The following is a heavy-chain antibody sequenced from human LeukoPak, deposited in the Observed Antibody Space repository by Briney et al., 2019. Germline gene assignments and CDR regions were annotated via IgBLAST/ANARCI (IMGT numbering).Heavy chain of an antibody. J-gene: IGHJ4*02. D-gene: IGHD1-14*01. V-gene: IGHV1-2*02. Sequence: GASVKVSCKTSGYTFTDEYIHWVRQAPGHGLECMGWMHPNTGDTVYVQKFQGRVTFTRDTSISTAYMELHRLRSDDTAVYYCVRHLTDPTSGDYWGQVTLVTVSS. CDR1: GYTFTDEY. CDR3: VRHLTDPTSGDY. CDR2: MHPNTGDT.